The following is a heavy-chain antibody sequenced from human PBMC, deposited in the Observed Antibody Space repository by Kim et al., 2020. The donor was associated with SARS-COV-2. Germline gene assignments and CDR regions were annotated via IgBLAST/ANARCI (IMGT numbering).Heavy chain of an antibody. Sequence: LSLTCAASGFTFTNYAMNWVRQAPGMGLEWVSAVNGGGGSTYHADSVKGRFTISTDKSKNTLYLQMNNLRGEDTAVYYCAKGSGFDYYSGMDVWGQGTTVTVSS. CDR1: GFTFTNYA. CDR2: VNGGGGST. D-gene: IGHD3-10*01. J-gene: IGHJ6*02. V-gene: IGHV3-23*01. CDR3: AKGSGFDYYSGMDV.